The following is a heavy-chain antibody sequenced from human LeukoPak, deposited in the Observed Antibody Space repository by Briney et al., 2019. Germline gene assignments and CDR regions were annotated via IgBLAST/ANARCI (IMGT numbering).Heavy chain of an antibody. CDR1: GDSIKDYY. V-gene: IGHV4-4*07. J-gene: IGHJ4*02. CDR3: ARQGSENYFDS. D-gene: IGHD6-19*01. Sequence: SETLSLTCTVSGDSIKDYYWSWIRQPAGKGLEWIGRMSKSGNTNCNPSLKSRLTMSIETSKNQFSPKLNSVTAADTAVYYCARQGSENYFDSWGLGTLVTVSS. CDR2: MSKSGNT.